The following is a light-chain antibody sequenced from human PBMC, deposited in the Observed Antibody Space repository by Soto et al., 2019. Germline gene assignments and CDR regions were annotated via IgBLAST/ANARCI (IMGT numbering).Light chain of an antibody. Sequence: IVMTQSPESLAVSLGERVTLNCRSSSTVLSTANNKNFLAWSQHKSGQPPKLLIYWSSIRASGVPDRFSGSGSGTDFTLTISSLQPEDVALYFCHQHYSTPTFGQGTRLEIK. V-gene: IGKV4-1*01. CDR2: WSS. CDR1: STVLSTANNKNF. CDR3: HQHYSTPT. J-gene: IGKJ5*01.